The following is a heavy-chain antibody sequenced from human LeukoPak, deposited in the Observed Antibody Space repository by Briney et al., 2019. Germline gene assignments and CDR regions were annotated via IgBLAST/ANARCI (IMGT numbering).Heavy chain of an antibody. CDR1: GYTFSNHW. V-gene: IGHV5-51*01. CDR2: MYPGDSDT. CDR3: ARRGVLDGLDV. J-gene: IGHJ6*02. D-gene: IGHD3-3*01. Sequence: GESLKISCKGFGYTFSNHWIAWLRQMPGKGLEWVGIMYPGDSDTRYSPSFQGQVTFSVDKSIATAYLEWSSLEASDTALYYCARRGVLDGLDVWGQGTTVTVSS.